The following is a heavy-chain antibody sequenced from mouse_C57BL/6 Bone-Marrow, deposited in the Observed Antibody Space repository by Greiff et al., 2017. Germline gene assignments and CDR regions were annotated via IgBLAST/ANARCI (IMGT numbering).Heavy chain of an antibody. CDR2: ISGGGGNT. Sequence: EVQGVESGGGLVKPGGSLKLSCAASGFTFSSYTMSWVRQTPGKRLEWVATISGGGGNTYYPDSVKGRFTISRDNAKNTLYLHMSSLRSEDTALYYGARLHYCGSSPWCFDVWGTGTTVTVSA. V-gene: IGHV5-9*01. CDR3: ARLHYCGSSPWCFDV. CDR1: GFTFSSYT. D-gene: IGHD1-1*01. J-gene: IGHJ1*03.